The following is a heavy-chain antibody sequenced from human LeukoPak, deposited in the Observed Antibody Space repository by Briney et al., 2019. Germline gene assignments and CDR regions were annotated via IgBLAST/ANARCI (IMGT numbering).Heavy chain of an antibody. CDR1: GGSISSSSYY. V-gene: IGHV4-39*01. CDR3: ARQGDSSGYQTSPGDY. CDR2: IYYSGST. Sequence: SETLSLTCTVSGGSISSSSYYWGWIRQPPGKGLEWIGSIYYSGSTYYNPSLKSRVTISVDTSKNQFSLKLSSVTAADTAVYYCARQGDSSGYQTSPGDYWGQGTLVTVP. D-gene: IGHD3-22*01. J-gene: IGHJ4*02.